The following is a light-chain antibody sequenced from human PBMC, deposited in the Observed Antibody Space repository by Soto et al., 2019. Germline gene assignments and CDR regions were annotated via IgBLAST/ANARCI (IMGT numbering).Light chain of an antibody. Sequence: QSVLTQPPSVSGSPGQSVTISCTGTSSDVGSYNRVSWYQQPPGTAPKLMIYEVSNRPSGVPGRFSGSKSGNTASLTISGLQTEDEADYYCSSYTSSSIYVFGTGTKVTVL. V-gene: IGLV2-18*02. CDR1: SSDVGSYNR. CDR3: SSYTSSSIYV. CDR2: EVS. J-gene: IGLJ1*01.